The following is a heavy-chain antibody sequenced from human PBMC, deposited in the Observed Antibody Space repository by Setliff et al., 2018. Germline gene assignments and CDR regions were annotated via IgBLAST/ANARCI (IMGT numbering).Heavy chain of an antibody. Sequence: ASVKVSCKASGYAFNNYGIAWVRQAPGQGLEWMGWINAYNGNTFCAPKLQDRVTMTTDTSTATAYLELRSLRSDDTALYFCSRLVRYCTTTTCQTHSGGEHWGQGTLVTVSS. D-gene: IGHD2-8*01. CDR2: INAYNGNT. CDR1: GYAFNNYG. V-gene: IGHV1-18*01. CDR3: SRLVRYCTTTTCQTHSGGEH. J-gene: IGHJ4*02.